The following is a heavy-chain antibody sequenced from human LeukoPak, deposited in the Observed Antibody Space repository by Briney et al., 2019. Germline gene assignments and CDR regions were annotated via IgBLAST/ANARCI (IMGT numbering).Heavy chain of an antibody. CDR2: ISTYKGDT. CDR1: GDTFINYG. V-gene: IGHV1-18*01. J-gene: IGHJ4*02. D-gene: IGHD3-10*01. CDR3: ARWRYYYGSGSYYKESREDY. Sequence: ASVKVSCKASGDTFINYGVNWVRQAPGQGLEWIGWISTYKGDTIYARKFRDRVTMTTDTSTSTAYMELRSLRSDDTAVYYCARWRYYYGSGSYYKESREDYWGQGTLVTVSS.